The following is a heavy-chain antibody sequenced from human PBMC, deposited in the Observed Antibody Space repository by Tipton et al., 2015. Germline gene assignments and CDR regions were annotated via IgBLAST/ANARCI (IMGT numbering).Heavy chain of an antibody. D-gene: IGHD3/OR15-3a*01. V-gene: IGHV3-7*01. Sequence: SLRLSCAASGFTSSNYWMSWVRQAPGKGLEWVANINPDGSQKYYVDSVRGRFTISRDNAKDSLYLQMNSLRAEDSTLYYCGRWGFGTALDYWGQGNLVTVSS. J-gene: IGHJ4*02. CDR3: GRWGFGTALDY. CDR2: INPDGSQK. CDR1: GFTSSNYW.